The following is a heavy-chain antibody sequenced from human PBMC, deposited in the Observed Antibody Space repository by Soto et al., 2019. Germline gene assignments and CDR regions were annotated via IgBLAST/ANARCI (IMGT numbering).Heavy chain of an antibody. CDR3: ATLMAVAGPGWGRAFDH. CDR1: GFSFSTYG. J-gene: IGHJ4*02. V-gene: IGHV3-23*01. D-gene: IGHD6-19*01. CDR2: SLKNGGP. Sequence: EVQLLESGGGLVQPGGSLRLSCAASGFSFSTYGMNWVRQAPGKGLEWVSSLKNGGPYYADSVKGRFTISRDNSKNTRSLHMTSLTVEDTATYFCATLMAVAGPGWGRAFDHWGQGTLVAVSS.